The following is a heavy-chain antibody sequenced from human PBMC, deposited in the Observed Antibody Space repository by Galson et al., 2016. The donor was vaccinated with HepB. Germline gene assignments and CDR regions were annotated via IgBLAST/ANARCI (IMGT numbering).Heavy chain of an antibody. CDR1: GFTFRTYA. D-gene: IGHD2-2*01. Sequence: SLRLSCAASGFTFRTYAMSWVRQAPGKGLDGVSTIVGGGATYYANSGKGRFTISRDISKNTLYLQMKSLRADDKALYYCTRGGGCNGPTCYYPDCWGQGTLVTVSS. CDR2: IVGGGAT. CDR3: TRGGGCNGPTCYYPDC. J-gene: IGHJ4*02. V-gene: IGHV3-23*01.